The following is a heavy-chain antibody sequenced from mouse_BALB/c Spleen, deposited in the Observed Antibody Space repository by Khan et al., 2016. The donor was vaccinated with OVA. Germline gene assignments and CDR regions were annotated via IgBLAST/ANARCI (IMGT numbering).Heavy chain of an antibody. V-gene: IGHV1S136*01. Sequence: VRLQQSGPELVKPGASVKMSCKASGYTFTSYVMHWVMQKPGQGLEWIGYIYPFNDDTKYNDKFKGKATLTSDKSSSTAYMELSGLTSADSAVYFCAKYYRSDVYFDFWGQGTTLTVSS. CDR2: IYPFNDDT. CDR3: AKYYRSDVYFDF. D-gene: IGHD2-14*01. J-gene: IGHJ2*01. CDR1: GYTFTSYV.